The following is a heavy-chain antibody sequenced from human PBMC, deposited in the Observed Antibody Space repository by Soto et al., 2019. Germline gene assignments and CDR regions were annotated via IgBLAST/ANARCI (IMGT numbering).Heavy chain of an antibody. CDR3: ARILLSGLSQTFDY. V-gene: IGHV4-34*01. D-gene: IGHD3-10*01. J-gene: IGHJ4*02. Sequence: SETLSLTCAVYGGSFSGYYWSWIRQPPGKGLEWIGEINHSGSTNYNPSLKSRVTISVDTSKNQFSLKLSSVTAADTAVYYCARILLSGLSQTFDYWGQGTLVTVSS. CDR1: GGSFSGYY. CDR2: INHSGST.